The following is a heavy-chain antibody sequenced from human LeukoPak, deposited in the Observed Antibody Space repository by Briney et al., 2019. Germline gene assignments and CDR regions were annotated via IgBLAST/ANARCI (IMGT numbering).Heavy chain of an antibody. D-gene: IGHD5-24*01. V-gene: IGHV3-21*04. J-gene: IGHJ5*02. CDR3: ARRLHPRGWFDP. CDR1: GFTYRRYS. Sequence: PGGSLRLSCVASGFTYRRYSMNWVRQAPGKGLEWVSTISSGSDYIYHADSVRGRFTISRDNARNSLYLQMNSLRAEDTAVYYCARRLHPRGWFDPWGQGTLVTVSS. CDR2: ISSGSDYI.